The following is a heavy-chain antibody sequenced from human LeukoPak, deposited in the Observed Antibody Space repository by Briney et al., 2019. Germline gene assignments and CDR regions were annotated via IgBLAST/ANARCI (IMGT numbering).Heavy chain of an antibody. CDR3: ARGSTGNWYFDL. Sequence: SETLSLTCTVSGGSISSYYWSWIRQPPGKGLEWIGYIYTSGSTNYNPSLKSRVTISVDTSKNQFSLKLSSVTAADTAVYYCARGSTGNWYFDLWGRGTLVTVSS. J-gene: IGHJ2*01. V-gene: IGHV4-4*09. CDR1: GGSISSYY. CDR2: IYTSGST. D-gene: IGHD5/OR15-5a*01.